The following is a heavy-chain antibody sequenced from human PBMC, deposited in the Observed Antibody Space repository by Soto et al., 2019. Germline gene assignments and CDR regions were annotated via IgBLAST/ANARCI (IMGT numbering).Heavy chain of an antibody. J-gene: IGHJ4*02. Sequence: SQTLSLTCTVSGGSISSGGYYWSWIRQHPGKGLEWIGYIYYSGSTYYNPSLKSRVTISVDTSKNQFSLKLSSVTAADTAVYYCARWAGVGGYDMIDYWGQGTLVTVSS. CDR3: ARWAGVGGYDMIDY. V-gene: IGHV4-31*03. D-gene: IGHD5-12*01. CDR2: IYYSGST. CDR1: GGSISSGGYY.